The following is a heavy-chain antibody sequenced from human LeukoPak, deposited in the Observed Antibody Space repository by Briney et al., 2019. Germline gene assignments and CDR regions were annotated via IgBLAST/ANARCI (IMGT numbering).Heavy chain of an antibody. CDR3: ARDFRTYSNDFDY. J-gene: IGHJ4*02. D-gene: IGHD2/OR15-2a*01. CDR2: ISYAGSNH. V-gene: IGHV3-30*05. Sequence: WGSLRLSCAASGCTFSNYGMHWVRQAPGKGLEWVSFISYAGSNHYYADSVKGRFTISRDNSKNTLYLQMNSLRADDTAVYYCARDFRTYSNDFDYWGQGTLVSVSS. CDR1: GCTFSNYG.